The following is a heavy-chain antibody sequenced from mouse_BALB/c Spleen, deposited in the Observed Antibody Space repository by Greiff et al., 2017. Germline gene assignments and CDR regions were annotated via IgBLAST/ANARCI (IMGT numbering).Heavy chain of an antibody. CDR1: GFSLTSYG. CDR2: IWAGGST. V-gene: IGHV2-9*02. CDR3: ARGGGLRLRNYAMDY. J-gene: IGHJ4*01. D-gene: IGHD1-2*01. Sequence: VQVVESGPGLVAPSQSLSITCTVSGFSLTSYGVHWVRQPPGKGLEWLGVIWAGGSTNYNSALMSRLSISKDNSKSQVFLKMNSLQTEDTAMYYCARGGGLRLRNYAMDYWGQGTSVTVSS.